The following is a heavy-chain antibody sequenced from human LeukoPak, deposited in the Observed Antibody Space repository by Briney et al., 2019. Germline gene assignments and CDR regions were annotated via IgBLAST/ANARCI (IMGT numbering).Heavy chain of an antibody. CDR2: INHSGST. CDR1: GGSISSGDYY. J-gene: IGHJ4*02. D-gene: IGHD4-17*01. CDR3: ARVYLYYGDYGGFDY. V-gene: IGHV4-39*07. Sequence: PSETLSLTCTVSGGSISSGDYYWSWIRQPPGKGLEWIGEINHSGSTNYNPSLKSRVTISVDTSKNQFSLKLSSVTAADTAVYYCARVYLYYGDYGGFDYWGQGTLVTVSS.